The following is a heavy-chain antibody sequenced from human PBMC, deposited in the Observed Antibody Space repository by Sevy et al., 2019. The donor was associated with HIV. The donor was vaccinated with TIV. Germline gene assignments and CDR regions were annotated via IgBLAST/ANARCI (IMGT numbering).Heavy chain of an antibody. CDR2: IYYSGST. J-gene: IGHJ6*02. Sequence: TLSLTCTVSGGSISSYYWSWIRQPPGKGLEWIGYIYYSGSTNYNPSLKSRVTISVDTSKNQFSLKLSSVTAADTAVYYCARRPSGVVTKHYYGMDVWGQGTTVTVSS. D-gene: IGHD2-15*01. CDR1: GGSISSYY. CDR3: ARRPSGVVTKHYYGMDV. V-gene: IGHV4-59*13.